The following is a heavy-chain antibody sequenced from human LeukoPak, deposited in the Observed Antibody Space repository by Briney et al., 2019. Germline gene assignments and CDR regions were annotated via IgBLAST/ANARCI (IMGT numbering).Heavy chain of an antibody. Sequence: GGSLRLSCAASGFTFSDYYMGWIRQAPGKGLEWVSYISSSGSTIYYADSVKGRFTISRDNAKNSLYLQMNSLRAEDTAVYYCARDTPDYYGSGSYYMRAFDIWGQGTMVTVSS. CDR3: ARDTPDYYGSGSYYMRAFDI. V-gene: IGHV3-11*01. CDR2: ISSSGSTI. CDR1: GFTFSDYY. J-gene: IGHJ3*02. D-gene: IGHD3-10*01.